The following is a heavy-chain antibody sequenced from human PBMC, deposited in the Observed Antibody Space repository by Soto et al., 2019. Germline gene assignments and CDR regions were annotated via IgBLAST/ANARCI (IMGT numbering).Heavy chain of an antibody. CDR3: AVAVAGPTAIGY. V-gene: IGHV3-74*01. Sequence: EVQLVESGGGLVQPGGSLRLSCAASGFTFSSYWMHWVRQAPGKGLVWVSRINSDGSRIGYADSVKGRFTISRDNAKNTLYLQMNSLRAEDTAVYYCAVAVAGPTAIGYWGQGTLVTVSS. J-gene: IGHJ4*02. D-gene: IGHD6-19*01. CDR2: INSDGSRI. CDR1: GFTFSSYW.